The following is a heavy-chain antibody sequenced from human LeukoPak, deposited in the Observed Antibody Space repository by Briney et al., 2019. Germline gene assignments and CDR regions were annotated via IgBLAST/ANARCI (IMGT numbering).Heavy chain of an antibody. CDR3: ARHARTEDTKRIY. CDR2: IYPGDSDT. Sequence: GESLNIYCQSSGYSLSILLLGWVRQMLGKGLEWMGIIYPGDSDTRYSPSFQGQVTISADKSSNTAYLQWTTLQASDTAIYYCARHARTEDTKRIYWGQGTPVTVSS. J-gene: IGHJ4*02. CDR1: GYSLSILL. V-gene: IGHV5-51*01. D-gene: IGHD1-1*01.